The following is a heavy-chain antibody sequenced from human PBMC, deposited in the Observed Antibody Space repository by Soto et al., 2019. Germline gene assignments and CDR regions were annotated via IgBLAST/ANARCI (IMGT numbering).Heavy chain of an antibody. D-gene: IGHD2-21*02. CDR2: IHYSGSI. J-gene: IGHJ6*02. V-gene: IGHV4-30-4*08. Sequence: SETPSLPCTVSGGSLSYEYYHWTWIRQSPGKGLEWIGYIHYSGSIIYNPSFKSRVTISVDTSKNQFSLQLSSVTAADTAVYFCAREDDGGDRDYYGLDVWGQGTTVTVSS. CDR1: GGSLSYEYYH. CDR3: AREDDGGDRDYYGLDV.